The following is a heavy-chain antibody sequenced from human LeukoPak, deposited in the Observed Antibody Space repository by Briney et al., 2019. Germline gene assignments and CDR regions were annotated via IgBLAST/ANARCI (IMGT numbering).Heavy chain of an antibody. Sequence: ASVKVSCKASGYTFTSYYMHWVRQAPGQGLEWMGIINPSGGSTSYAQKFQGRVTMTRDTSTSTVYMGLSSLRSEDTAVYYCARLGRPFVVVPAASRGTTKPDLRGRDYWGQGTLVTVSS. V-gene: IGHV1-46*01. CDR2: INPSGGST. J-gene: IGHJ4*02. CDR3: ARLGRPFVVVPAASRGTTKPDLRGRDY. D-gene: IGHD2-2*01. CDR1: GYTFTSYY.